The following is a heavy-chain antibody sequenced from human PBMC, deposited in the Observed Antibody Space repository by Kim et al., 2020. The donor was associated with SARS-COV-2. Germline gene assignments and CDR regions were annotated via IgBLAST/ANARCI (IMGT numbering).Heavy chain of an antibody. CDR3: ARVGFGELSDWFDP. V-gene: IGHV3-21*01. J-gene: IGHJ5*02. D-gene: IGHD3-10*01. Sequence: ADSVKGRFTISRDNAKNSLYLQMNSLRAEDTAVYYCARVGFGELSDWFDPWGQGTLVTVSS.